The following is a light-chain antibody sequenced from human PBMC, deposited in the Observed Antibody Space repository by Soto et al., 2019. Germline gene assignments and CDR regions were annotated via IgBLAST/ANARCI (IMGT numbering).Light chain of an antibody. CDR3: QSYDTSLSGSKVV. Sequence: QSVLTQPPSVSGAPGQRVTISCTGSSSKIGAGSDVSWYQQLPGTTPKLLIYANFHRPSGVPDRFSGSKSGTSASLAITGLQAEDEADYYCQSYDTSLSGSKVVFGGGTKLTVL. J-gene: IGLJ3*02. CDR2: ANF. V-gene: IGLV1-40*01. CDR1: SSKIGAGSD.